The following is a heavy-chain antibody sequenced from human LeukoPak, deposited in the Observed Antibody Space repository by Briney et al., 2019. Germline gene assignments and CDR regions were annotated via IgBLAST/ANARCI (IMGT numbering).Heavy chain of an antibody. CDR2: IWHDASHT. D-gene: IGHD3-10*01. J-gene: IGHJ4*02. V-gene: IGHV3-33*01. Sequence: GRCLRPSWAPSAFTFTSFSMRWVRHAPGGWLGWVAFIWHDASHTFYTDSVKGRFTISRDNSKNTVFLQMNSLTAEDTAVYYCAREIFGSGSYPDYWGQGTLVTVSS. CDR3: AREIFGSGSYPDY. CDR1: AFTFTSFS.